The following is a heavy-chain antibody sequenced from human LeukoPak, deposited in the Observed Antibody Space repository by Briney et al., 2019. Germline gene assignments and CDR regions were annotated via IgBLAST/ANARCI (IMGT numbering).Heavy chain of an antibody. CDR3: ARSAPYYGSGETFDY. CDR2: IYPGDSDT. CDR1: GYSFTSYW. J-gene: IGHJ4*02. D-gene: IGHD3-10*01. V-gene: IGHV5-51*01. Sequence: GESLKISCKGSGYSFTSYWISWVRQMPGKGLEWMGIIYPGDSDTRYSPSFQGQVTISADKSISAAYLQWSSLKASDTAMYYCARSAPYYGSGETFDYWGQGTLVTVSS.